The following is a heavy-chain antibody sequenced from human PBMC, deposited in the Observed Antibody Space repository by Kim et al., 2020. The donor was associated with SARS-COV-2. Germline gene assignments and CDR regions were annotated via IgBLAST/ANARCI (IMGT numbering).Heavy chain of an antibody. CDR1: GFTFRNYG. J-gene: IGHJ4*02. CDR2: IWFDGSKQ. V-gene: IGHV3-33*01. CDR3: ARGADTSSRYGNFDY. Sequence: GGSLRLSCAPSGFTFRNYGIHWVRQAPGKGLEWVAVIWFDGSKQYYADSVRGRFTISRDNSKNTLYLQMNSLRAEDTALYYCARGADTSSRYGNFDYWGQGTLVTVSS. D-gene: IGHD3-22*01.